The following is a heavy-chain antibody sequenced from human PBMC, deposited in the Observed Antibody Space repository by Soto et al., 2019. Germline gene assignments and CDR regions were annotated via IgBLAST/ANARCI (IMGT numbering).Heavy chain of an antibody. CDR2: INSDGSST. V-gene: IGHV3-74*01. CDR3: AREQRASPKGQTYYYYYGMDV. J-gene: IGHJ6*02. CDR1: GFSFSSYC. Sequence: PXVCLRLACAACGFSFSSYCMHWVRQAPGKGLVWVSRINSDGSSTSYADSVKGRFTISRDNANNTLYLQMNSLRAEDTAVYYCAREQRASPKGQTYYYYYGMDVWAQRTTVTVSS. D-gene: IGHD1-1*01.